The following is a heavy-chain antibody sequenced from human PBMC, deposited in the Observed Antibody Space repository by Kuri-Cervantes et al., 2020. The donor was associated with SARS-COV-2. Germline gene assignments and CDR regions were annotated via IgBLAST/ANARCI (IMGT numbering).Heavy chain of an antibody. CDR2: IYSGGST. CDR3: AGGTTYYYDSSHPGFDY. D-gene: IGHD3-22*01. J-gene: IGHJ4*02. CDR1: GFTVSSNY. V-gene: IGHV3-53*01. Sequence: GGSLRLSCAASGFTVSSNYMSWVRQAPGKGLEWVSVIYSGGSTYYAGSVKGRFTISRDNSKNTLYLQMNSLRAEDTAVYYCAGGTTYYYDSSHPGFDYWGQGTLVTVSS.